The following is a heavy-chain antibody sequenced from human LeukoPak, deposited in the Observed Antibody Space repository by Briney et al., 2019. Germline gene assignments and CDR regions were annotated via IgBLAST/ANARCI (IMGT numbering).Heavy chain of an antibody. D-gene: IGHD5-12*01. CDR3: AKHFDDRGSIFDH. Sequence: GGSLRLSCEASAFPFSSHYMAWVRQAPGRGLEWVSALNGGGGDIHYIDSVRDRFIISRDNSRSTLYLQMNSLRAEDTAIYYCAKHFDDRGSIFDHWGQGTLVTVSS. CDR2: LNGGGGDI. CDR1: AFPFSSHY. J-gene: IGHJ4*02. V-gene: IGHV3-23*01.